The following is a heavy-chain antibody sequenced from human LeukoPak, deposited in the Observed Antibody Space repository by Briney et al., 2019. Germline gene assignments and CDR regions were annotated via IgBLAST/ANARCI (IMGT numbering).Heavy chain of an antibody. CDR2: ISTTGTTV. D-gene: IGHD2-21*01. CDR1: GFTFSGYE. V-gene: IGHV3-48*03. Sequence: GGSLRLSCAASGFTFSGYELNWVRQAPGKGLEWVSYISTTGTTVYYADSVKGRFAISRDNAKNSLYLQMNSLRGEDTALYYCARDAHFGGVFDIWGQGTMVTVSS. J-gene: IGHJ3*02. CDR3: ARDAHFGGVFDI.